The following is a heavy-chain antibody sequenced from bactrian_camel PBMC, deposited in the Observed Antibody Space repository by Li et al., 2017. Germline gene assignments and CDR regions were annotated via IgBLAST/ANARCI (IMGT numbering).Heavy chain of an antibody. J-gene: IGHJ4*01. CDR3: ATGAGLSWLQFVGRTQLTH. CDR2: IDSDGST. CDR1: GWTDSIRC. D-gene: IGHD7*01. V-gene: IGHV3S53*01. Sequence: HVQLVESGGGSVQAGGSLSVSCAASGWTDSIRCMAWFRQAPGKEREGVARIDSDGSTTYADSVKGRFTISKDNTKNAVYLQMDSLKVEGTAAYYCATGAGLSWLQFVGRTQLTHRGQGTQVTVS.